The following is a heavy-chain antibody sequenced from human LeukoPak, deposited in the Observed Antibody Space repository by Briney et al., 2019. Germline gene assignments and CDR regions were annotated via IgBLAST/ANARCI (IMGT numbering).Heavy chain of an antibody. J-gene: IGHJ4*02. CDR1: GFTFSSYS. V-gene: IGHV3-21*01. CDR3: AKEYDYSNYVLGY. Sequence: SGGSLRLSCAASGFTFSSYSMNWVRQAPGKGLEWVSSISSSSSYIYYADSVKGRFTISRDNAKNSLYLQMNSLRAEDTAVYYCAKEYDYSNYVLGYWGQGTLVTVSS. CDR2: ISSSSSYI. D-gene: IGHD4-11*01.